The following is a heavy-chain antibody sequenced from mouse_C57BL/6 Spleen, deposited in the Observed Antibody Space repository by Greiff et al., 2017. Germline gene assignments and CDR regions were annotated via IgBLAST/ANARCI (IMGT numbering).Heavy chain of an antibody. CDR2: ISYSGST. V-gene: IGHV3-1*01. CDR1: GYSITSGYD. Sequence: EVMLVESGPGMVKPSQSLSLTCTVTGYSITSGYDWHWIRHFPGNKLEWMGYISYSGSTNYNPSLKSRISITHDTSKNHFFLKLNSVTTEDTATYYCARWDYDAEGLAYWGQGTLVTVSA. J-gene: IGHJ3*01. CDR3: ARWDYDAEGLAY. D-gene: IGHD2-4*01.